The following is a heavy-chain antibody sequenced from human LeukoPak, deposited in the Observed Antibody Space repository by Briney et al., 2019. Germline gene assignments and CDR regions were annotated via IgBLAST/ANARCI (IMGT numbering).Heavy chain of an antibody. Sequence: SETLSLTCTVSGGSISSYYWSWIRQPAGKGLKWIGRIYTSGSTNYNPSLKSRVTMSVDTSKNQFSLKLSSVTAADTVVYYCARELAYYDFWSGSDLFSGFDYWGQGTLVTVSS. D-gene: IGHD3-3*01. J-gene: IGHJ4*02. V-gene: IGHV4-4*07. CDR3: ARELAYYDFWSGSDLFSGFDY. CDR1: GGSISSYY. CDR2: IYTSGST.